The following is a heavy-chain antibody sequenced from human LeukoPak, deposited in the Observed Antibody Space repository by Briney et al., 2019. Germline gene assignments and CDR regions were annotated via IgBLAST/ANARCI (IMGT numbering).Heavy chain of an antibody. CDR3: ARDRITMVRGVPLNWGGYSLQH. D-gene: IGHD3-10*01. J-gene: IGHJ1*01. V-gene: IGHV3-30*03. Sequence: SGGSLRLSCAASGFPFSSYGIHWVRQAPGKGLEWVAVISHDGTNKYYADSVKGRFTISRDNSKNTVYLQMNSLRAEDTAVYYCARDRITMVRGVPLNWGGYSLQHWGQGTLVTVSS. CDR1: GFPFSSYG. CDR2: ISHDGTNK.